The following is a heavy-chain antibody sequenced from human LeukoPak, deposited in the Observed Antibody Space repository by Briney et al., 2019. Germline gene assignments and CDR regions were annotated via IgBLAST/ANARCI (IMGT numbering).Heavy chain of an antibody. D-gene: IGHD3-22*01. J-gene: IGHJ3*02. Sequence: ASVKVSCKASGYTFTSYDINWVRQVTGQGLEWMGWMNPKSGNTGYAQKFQGRVTITRNTSISTAYMEVSSLRYEDTAVYYCADTIRRDYYDSSGYYVEDAFDIWGQGTMVTVSS. CDR3: ADTIRRDYYDSSGYYVEDAFDI. V-gene: IGHV1-8*03. CDR1: GYTFTSYD. CDR2: MNPKSGNT.